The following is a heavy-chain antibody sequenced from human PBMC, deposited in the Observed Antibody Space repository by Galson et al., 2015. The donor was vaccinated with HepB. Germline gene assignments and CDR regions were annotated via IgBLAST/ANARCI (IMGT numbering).Heavy chain of an antibody. CDR3: ARLGATFGYDY. V-gene: IGHV1-69*01. CDR1: GGTFSNYA. CDR2: IIPMFGVA. Sequence: SCKASGGTFSNYAISWVRQAPGQGLEWMGGIIPMFGVARYAQRFLGRVTIIADESTSTAYMELSSLRSEDTAIYYCARLGATFGYDYWGQGTLVTVSS. D-gene: IGHD1-26*01. J-gene: IGHJ4*02.